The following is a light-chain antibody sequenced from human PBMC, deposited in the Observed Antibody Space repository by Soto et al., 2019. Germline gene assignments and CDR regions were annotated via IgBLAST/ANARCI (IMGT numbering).Light chain of an antibody. Sequence: TLSVSPGDGAALSCRASQSVGNNLAWYQQKPGQAPRLLVYGASTRATGVPARFSGSGSGTEFTLTISSLGSEDFAVYYCQQYNKWPLTFGQGTKVDIK. CDR2: GAS. J-gene: IGKJ1*01. V-gene: IGKV3-15*01. CDR3: QQYNKWPLT. CDR1: QSVGNN.